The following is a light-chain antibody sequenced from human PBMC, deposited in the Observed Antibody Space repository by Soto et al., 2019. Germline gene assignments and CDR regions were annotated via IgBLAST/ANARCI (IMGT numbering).Light chain of an antibody. CDR2: GAS. V-gene: IGKV3-20*01. CDR1: QSVSSSY. CDR3: QQYGSSTWT. J-gene: IGKJ1*01. Sequence: EIVLTQSPGTPSLSPGETATLSCRASQSVSSSYLAWYQQKPGQAPRPLIYGASSRAIGIPDRFSGSGSVTDFTLTISRLEPEDFAVYYFQQYGSSTWTFGQGTKVEIK.